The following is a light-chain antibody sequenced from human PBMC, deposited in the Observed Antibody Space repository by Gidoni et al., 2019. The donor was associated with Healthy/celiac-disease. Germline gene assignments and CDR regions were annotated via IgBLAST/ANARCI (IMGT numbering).Light chain of an antibody. CDR3: QQYNSAPLT. J-gene: IGKJ4*01. Sequence: IQMNHSPSSLSASVGDRVTITCRASQGISNYLAWYQQKPGKVPKLLIYAASTLQAGVPSRFSGSGSGTDFTLTISSLQPEDVATYYCQQYNSAPLTFXRXTKVEIK. CDR2: AAS. V-gene: IGKV1-27*01. CDR1: QGISNY.